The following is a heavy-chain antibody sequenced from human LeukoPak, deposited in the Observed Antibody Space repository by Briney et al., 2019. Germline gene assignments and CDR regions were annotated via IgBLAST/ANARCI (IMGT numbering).Heavy chain of an antibody. CDR1: GFTFSSYA. D-gene: IGHD1-26*01. Sequence: GGSLRLSCAASGFTFSSYAMNWVRQAPGKGLEYVSAISSNGGSTYYANSVKGRFTISRDNSKNTLYLQMNSLRAEDTAVYYCAKDRSVVVGATPLDYWGQGTLVTVSS. J-gene: IGHJ4*02. CDR3: AKDRSVVVGATPLDY. CDR2: ISSNGGST. V-gene: IGHV3-64*01.